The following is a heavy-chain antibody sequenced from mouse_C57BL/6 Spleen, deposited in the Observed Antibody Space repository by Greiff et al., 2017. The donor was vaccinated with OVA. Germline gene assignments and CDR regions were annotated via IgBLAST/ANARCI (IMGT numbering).Heavy chain of an antibody. CDR2: IDPENGDT. V-gene: IGHV14-4*02. CDR3: AINSTEVATGVDY. D-gene: IGHD1-1*01. CDR1: GFTFTDYY. J-gene: IGHJ4*01. Sequence: VQLQQSGAELVRPGASVKLSCTASGFTFTDYYMHWVKQRPEQGLEWIGWIDPENGDTDYAPKFQGKATMTADTSSSTAYLQLSSLTSEDSAVYDCAINSTEVATGVDYWGQGTSVTVSS.